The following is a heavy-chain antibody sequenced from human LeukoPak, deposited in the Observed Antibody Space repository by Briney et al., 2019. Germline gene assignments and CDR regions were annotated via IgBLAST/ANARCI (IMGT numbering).Heavy chain of an antibody. Sequence: SGGSLRHSCAASGFTFSSYAMTWVREAPGKGLEWVSGISGSGGSTYYADSVKGRFTISRDNSKNTLYLQMNSLRAEDTAVYYCAKDPSAYYFDYWGQGTLVTVSS. V-gene: IGHV3-23*01. CDR3: AKDPSAYYFDY. CDR1: GFTFSSYA. CDR2: ISGSGGST. J-gene: IGHJ4*02.